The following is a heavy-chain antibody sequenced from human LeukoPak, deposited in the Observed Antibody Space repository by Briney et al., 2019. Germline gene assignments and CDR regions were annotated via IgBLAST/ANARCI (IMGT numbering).Heavy chain of an antibody. CDR2: IKLDGSEK. V-gene: IGHV3-7*03. J-gene: IGHJ4*02. CDR3: ARDQYDTWSQRGNFDS. Sequence: GGSLRLSCVASGFTFGKYWMSWVRQAPGKGLEWVANIKLDGSEKNYVDSVKGRFTISRDNTKNSLYLQMNSLRAEDTAVFYCARDQYDTWSQRGNFDSWGQGTLVIVSS. D-gene: IGHD3-3*01. CDR1: GFTFGKYW.